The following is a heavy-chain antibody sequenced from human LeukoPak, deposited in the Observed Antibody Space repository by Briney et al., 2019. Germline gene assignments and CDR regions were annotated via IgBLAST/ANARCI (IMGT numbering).Heavy chain of an antibody. CDR3: AKLGATPGVY. J-gene: IGHJ4*02. Sequence: GGSLRLSCAVSGFSFGSYDMSWVRQAQGKVLEWVSYISRSSSSIYYADSVKGRFTISRDNAKNSLYLQMNSLRAEDTAVYYCAKLGATPGVYWGQGTLVTVSS. V-gene: IGHV3-48*01. CDR2: ISRSSSSI. D-gene: IGHD1-26*01. CDR1: GFSFGSYD.